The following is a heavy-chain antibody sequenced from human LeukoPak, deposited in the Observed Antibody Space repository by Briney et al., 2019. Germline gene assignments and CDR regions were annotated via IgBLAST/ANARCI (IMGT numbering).Heavy chain of an antibody. CDR1: GFTFSSYE. J-gene: IGHJ4*02. D-gene: IGHD3-16*01. V-gene: IGHV3-48*03. CDR2: VSSSGSTI. CDR3: ARLGPYYFDS. Sequence: PGGSLRLSCAASGFTFSSYEMNWVRQAPGKGLEWVSYVSSSGSTIYYADSVQGRFSISRDTSRNTLYLQMNSLRAEDTAVYYCARLGPYYFDSWGQGTLVIVSS.